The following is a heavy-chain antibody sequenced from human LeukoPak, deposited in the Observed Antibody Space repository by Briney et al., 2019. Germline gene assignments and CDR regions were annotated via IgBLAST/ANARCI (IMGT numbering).Heavy chain of an antibody. CDR1: GYSFTSYW. CDR3: ARLRGIYCTSDGCYPGGFFAMDV. CDR2: IYPGDSDT. Sequence: HGESLKISCKGSGYSFTSYWIGWVRQMSGRGLEWQGIIYPGDSDTRYSPSFQGQVSISVDKSITTTYLQWSSLKASDTARYYCARLRGIYCTSDGCYPGGFFAMDVWGQGTTVSVSS. D-gene: IGHD2-8*01. V-gene: IGHV5-51*01. J-gene: IGHJ6*02.